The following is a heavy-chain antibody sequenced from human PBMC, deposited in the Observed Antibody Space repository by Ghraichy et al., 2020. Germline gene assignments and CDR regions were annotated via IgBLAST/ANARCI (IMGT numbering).Heavy chain of an antibody. D-gene: IGHD3-3*01. CDR3: ARVVTIFGVVTYYMDV. CDR2: ISSSGSTI. Sequence: GGSLRLSCAASGFTFSSYEMNWVRQAPGKGLEWVSYISSSGSTIYYVDSVKGRFTISRDNAKNSLYLQMNSLRAEDTAVYYCARVVTIFGVVTYYMDVWGKGTTVTVSS. V-gene: IGHV3-48*03. CDR1: GFTFSSYE. J-gene: IGHJ6*03.